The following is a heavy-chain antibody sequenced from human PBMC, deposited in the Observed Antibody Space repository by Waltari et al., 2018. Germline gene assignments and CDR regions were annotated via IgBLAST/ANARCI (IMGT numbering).Heavy chain of an antibody. D-gene: IGHD6-19*01. J-gene: IGHJ4*02. V-gene: IGHV3-21*04. CDR3: AKEQWLEYYFDH. CDR1: GFTFSSYS. Sequence: EVQLVESGGGLVKPGGSLRLSCAASGFTFSSYSMNWVRQAPGKGLEWVSSISSSSSYIYYADSVKGRFTISRDNAKNSLYLQMNSLRAEDTALYYCAKEQWLEYYFDHWGQGTLVTVSS. CDR2: ISSSSSYI.